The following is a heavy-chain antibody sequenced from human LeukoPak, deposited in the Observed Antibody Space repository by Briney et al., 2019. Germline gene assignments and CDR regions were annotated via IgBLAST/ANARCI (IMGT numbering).Heavy chain of an antibody. D-gene: IGHD1-26*01. Sequence: SETLSLTCTVSGGSISNYYWSWIRQPPGKGLEWIGYIYYSGSTNYNPSLKSRVTISVDTSKNQFSLKLSSVTAADTAVYYCARVYLSGSYHVGNYYYYMDVWGKGTTVTVSS. V-gene: IGHV4-59*01. CDR3: ARVYLSGSYHVGNYYYYMDV. J-gene: IGHJ6*03. CDR1: GGSISNYY. CDR2: IYYSGST.